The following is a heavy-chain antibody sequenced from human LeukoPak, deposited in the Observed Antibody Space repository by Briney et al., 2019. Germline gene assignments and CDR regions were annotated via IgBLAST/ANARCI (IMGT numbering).Heavy chain of an antibody. CDR3: ATGLGR. J-gene: IGHJ4*02. D-gene: IGHD1-26*01. V-gene: IGHV3-9*01. CDR1: GFTFDDYA. Sequence: PGRSLRLSCAASGFTFDDYAMHWVRQAPGKGLEWVSGISWNSVSIGYADSVKGRFTISRDNAKNSLYLQMNSLRAEDTALYYCATGLGRWGQGTLVTVSS. CDR2: ISWNSVSI.